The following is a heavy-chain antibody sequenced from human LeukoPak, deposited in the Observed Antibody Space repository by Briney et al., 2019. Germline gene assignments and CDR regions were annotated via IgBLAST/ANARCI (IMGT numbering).Heavy chain of an antibody. CDR3: ARDRVQLWNYGMDV. Sequence: GGSLRLSCAASGFTLSSYAMHWVRQAPGKGLEWVAVISYDGNNKYYADSVKGRFTISRDNSKNTLYLQMNSLRAEDTAVYYCARDRVQLWNYGMDVWGQGTTVTVSS. CDR1: GFTLSSYA. J-gene: IGHJ6*02. CDR2: ISYDGNNK. V-gene: IGHV3-30-3*01. D-gene: IGHD5-18*01.